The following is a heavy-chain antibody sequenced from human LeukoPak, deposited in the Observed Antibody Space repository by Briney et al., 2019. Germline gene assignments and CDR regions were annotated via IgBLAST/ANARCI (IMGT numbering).Heavy chain of an antibody. CDR1: GFTFSSYA. J-gene: IGHJ4*02. D-gene: IGHD1-26*01. CDR2: ISGSGGST. Sequence: PGGSLTLSCAASGFTFSSYAMSWVRQAPGKGLEWVSAISGSGGSTYYADSVKGRFTISRDNSKNTLYLQMNSLRAEDTAVYYCAKDRSGSYYRYFDYWGQGTLVTVSS. CDR3: AKDRSGSYYRYFDY. V-gene: IGHV3-23*01.